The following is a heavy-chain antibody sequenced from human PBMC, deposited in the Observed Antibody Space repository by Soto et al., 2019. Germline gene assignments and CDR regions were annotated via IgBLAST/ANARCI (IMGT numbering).Heavy chain of an antibody. D-gene: IGHD1-1*01. Sequence: QVQLQQWGAGLLKASETLSLSCAVYGASFSGYYWNWIRQHPGKGLEWIGEINQSGSTNYSPSLKTRVTISVDTSKKQFSLRVSSVTAADTAVYYCARRFSGTGRYFEYWGQGTLVTVSS. V-gene: IGHV4-34*02. CDR2: INQSGST. J-gene: IGHJ4*02. CDR1: GASFSGYY. CDR3: ARRFSGTGRYFEY.